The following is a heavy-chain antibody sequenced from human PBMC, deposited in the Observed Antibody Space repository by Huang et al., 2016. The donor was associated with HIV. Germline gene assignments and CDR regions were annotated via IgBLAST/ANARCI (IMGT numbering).Heavy chain of an antibody. V-gene: IGHV3-48*02. CDR3: ARDLRGYDSTFDFYYYYGMDV. D-gene: IGHD3-22*01. Sequence: EVQLVESGGGLVQPGGSLRLSCAASGFIFSSFSMNWVRQTPGKGLEWFSDIRASGATIYYAASAKGRFTVSRDDAKKSLYLQLNSLRDEDTAVYYCARDLRGYDSTFDFYYYYGMDVWGQGTTVTVSS. CDR2: IRASGATI. J-gene: IGHJ6*02. CDR1: GFIFSSFS.